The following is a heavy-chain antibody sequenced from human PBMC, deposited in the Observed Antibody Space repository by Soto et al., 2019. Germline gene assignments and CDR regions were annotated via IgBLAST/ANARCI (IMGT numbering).Heavy chain of an antibody. V-gene: IGHV1-69*08. J-gene: IGHJ6*03. CDR2: IIPIQGTA. CDR3: AKSLLFVDHAYMDV. Sequence: QVQLVQSGAEVKKPGSSVKVSCEASGGSFISYSFTWVRQAPGQGLEWMGRIIPIQGTASYALKFQDRVTITADRSTKTVYMELRSLRPEDTALYFCAKSLLFVDHAYMDVWAKGTTVTVSS. CDR1: GGSFISYS. D-gene: IGHD2-21*01.